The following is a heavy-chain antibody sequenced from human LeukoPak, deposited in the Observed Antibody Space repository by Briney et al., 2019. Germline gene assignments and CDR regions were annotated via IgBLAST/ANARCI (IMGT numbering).Heavy chain of an antibody. CDR1: GLTFDDYA. Sequence: GRSLRLSCAAAGLTFDDYATHSVRQAPGEGLGWVSGISWISGRLSYADSVKGRFTIYRENAKYSLYLKMNSLRAEDTALYYCAKASTYSSGWRLYFDYWGQGTLVAVSS. D-gene: IGHD6-19*01. CDR3: AKASTYSSGWRLYFDY. V-gene: IGHV3-9*01. CDR2: ISWISGRL. J-gene: IGHJ4*02.